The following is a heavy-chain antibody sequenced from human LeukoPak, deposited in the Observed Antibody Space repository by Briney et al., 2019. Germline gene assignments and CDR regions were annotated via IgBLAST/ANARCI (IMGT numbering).Heavy chain of an antibody. CDR2: IKEDGSEK. J-gene: IGHJ4*02. D-gene: IGHD2-21*01. V-gene: IGHV3-7*01. CDR1: GFTYSSYW. CDR3: ARGVGGADY. Sequence: GGSLRLSCAASGFTYSSYWMSRVRQAPGKGLEWVANIKEDGSEKYYVDSVKGRFTISRDNARNSLYLQMNSPRAEDTAVYYCARGVGGADYWGQGTLVTVSS.